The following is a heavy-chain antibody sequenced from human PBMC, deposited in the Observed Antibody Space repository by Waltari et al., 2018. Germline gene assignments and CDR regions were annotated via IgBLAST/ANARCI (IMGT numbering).Heavy chain of an antibody. V-gene: IGHV3-21*01. CDR2: ISSSSSYI. CDR3: ARDLAIAAAGMYYFDY. J-gene: IGHJ4*02. CDR1: GFTFSSYS. D-gene: IGHD6-13*01. Sequence: EVQLVESGGGLVKPGGSLRLSCAASGFTFSSYSMNGVRQAPGKGLEWVSSISSSSSYIYYADSVKGRFTISRDNAKNSLYLQMNSLRAEDTAVYYCARDLAIAAAGMYYFDYWGQGTLVTVSS.